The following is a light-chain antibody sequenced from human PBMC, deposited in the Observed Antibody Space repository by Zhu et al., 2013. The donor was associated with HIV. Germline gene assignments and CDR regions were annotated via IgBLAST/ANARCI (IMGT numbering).Light chain of an antibody. Sequence: QSALTQPASVSGSPGQSITISCTGTSSDVGGYNYVSWYQQHPGKAPKLMIYEVTNRPSGISHRFSGSKSGTSASLAISGLRSEDEADYYCAAWDDSLSGWVFGGGTKLTVL. CDR1: SSDVGGYNY. CDR3: AAWDDSLSGWV. CDR2: EVT. V-gene: IGLV2-14*01. J-gene: IGLJ3*02.